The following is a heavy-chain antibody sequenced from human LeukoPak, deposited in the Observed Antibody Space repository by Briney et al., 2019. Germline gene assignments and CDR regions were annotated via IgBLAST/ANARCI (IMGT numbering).Heavy chain of an antibody. CDR2: ISAYNGNT. CDR1: GYTFTSYG. D-gene: IGHD2-2*01. J-gene: IGHJ4*02. CDR3: ARDPSSELWDY. V-gene: IGHV1-18*01. Sequence: GASVKVSCKASGYTFTSYGISWVRQAPGQGLEWMGWISAYNGNTNYAQKLQSRATMTTDTSTSTAYMELRSLRSDDTAVYYCARDPSSELWDYWGQGTLVTVSS.